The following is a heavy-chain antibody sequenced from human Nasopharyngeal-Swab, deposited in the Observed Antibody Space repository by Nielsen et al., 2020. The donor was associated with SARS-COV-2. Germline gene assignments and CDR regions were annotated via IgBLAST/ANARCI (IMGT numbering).Heavy chain of an antibody. CDR3: ARNGTTYYDFWSGYYYYFDY. D-gene: IGHD3-3*01. CDR2: IKQDGSEK. V-gene: IGHV3-7*01. J-gene: IGHJ4*02. Sequence: WIRQPPGKGLEWVANIKQDGSEKYYVDSVKGRFTISRDNAKNSLYLQMNSLRAEDTAVCYCARNGTTYYDFWSGYYYYFDYWGQGTLVTVSS.